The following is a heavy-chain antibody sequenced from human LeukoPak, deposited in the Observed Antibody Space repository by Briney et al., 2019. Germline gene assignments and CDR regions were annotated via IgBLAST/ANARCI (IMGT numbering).Heavy chain of an antibody. Sequence: ASVKVSCKASGYTFTGYYMHWVRQATGQGLEWMGWINPNSGGTNYAQKFQGRVTMTRDTSISTAYMELSRLRSDDTAVYYCARIGEDNYSNYLGGPYNWFDPWGQGTLVTVSS. D-gene: IGHD4-11*01. CDR1: GYTFTGYY. V-gene: IGHV1-2*02. CDR2: INPNSGGT. J-gene: IGHJ5*02. CDR3: ARIGEDNYSNYLGGPYNWFDP.